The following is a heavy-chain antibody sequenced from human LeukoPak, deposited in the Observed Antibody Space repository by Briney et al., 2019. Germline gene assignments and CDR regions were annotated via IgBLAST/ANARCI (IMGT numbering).Heavy chain of an antibody. CDR1: GYTFTDFA. D-gene: IGHD3-9*01. CDR2: INTYIGKT. Sequence: GASAKVSCKASGYTFTDFAINWVRQAPGQGLEWMGWINTYIGKTNYAQKFQGRVTMTTDTSTSTAYMELRSLRSDDTAVYYCARHRYFDWLMHTWGQGTLVTVSS. V-gene: IGHV1-18*01. J-gene: IGHJ5*02. CDR3: ARHRYFDWLMHT.